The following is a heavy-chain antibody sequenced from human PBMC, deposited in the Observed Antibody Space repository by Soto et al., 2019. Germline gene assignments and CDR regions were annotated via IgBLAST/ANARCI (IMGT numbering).Heavy chain of an antibody. CDR1: GGTFSSYA. CDR3: ARGPLRDFWSGCDY. V-gene: IGHV1-69*12. D-gene: IGHD3-3*01. J-gene: IGHJ4*02. Sequence: QVQLVQSGAEVKKPGSSVKVSCKASGGTFSSYAISWVRQAPGQGLEWMGGIIPIFGTANYAQKFQGRVTVTADESTSTAYRELSSLRSEDTAVYYCARGPLRDFWSGCDYWGQGTLVTVSS. CDR2: IIPIFGTA.